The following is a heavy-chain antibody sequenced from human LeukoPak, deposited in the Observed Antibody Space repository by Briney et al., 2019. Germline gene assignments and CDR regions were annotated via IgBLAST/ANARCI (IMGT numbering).Heavy chain of an antibody. CDR2: ISSSSSYI. CDR3: ARRNWNDAGRYDY. CDR1: GFTFDDYG. D-gene: IGHD1-1*01. J-gene: IGHJ4*02. Sequence: GGSLRLSCAASGFTFDDYGMNWVRQAPGKGLEWVSSISSSSSYIYYADSVKGRFTISRDNAKNSLYLQMNSLRAEDTAVYYCARRNWNDAGRYDYWGQGTLVTVSS. V-gene: IGHV3-21*01.